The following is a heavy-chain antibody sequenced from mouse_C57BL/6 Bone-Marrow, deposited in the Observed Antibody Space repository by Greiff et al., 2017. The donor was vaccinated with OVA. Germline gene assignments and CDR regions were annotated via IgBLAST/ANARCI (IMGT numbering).Heavy chain of an antibody. CDR2: INPGSGGT. J-gene: IGHJ2*01. CDR1: GYAFTNYL. V-gene: IGHV1-54*01. CDR3: ARSPYYYGSPPFDY. Sequence: QVQLKQSGAELVRPGTSVKVSCKASGYAFTNYLIEWVKQRPGQGLEWIGVINPGSGGTNYNEKFKGKATLTADKSSSTAYMQLSSLTSEDSAVYFCARSPYYYGSPPFDYWGQGTTLTVSS. D-gene: IGHD1-1*01.